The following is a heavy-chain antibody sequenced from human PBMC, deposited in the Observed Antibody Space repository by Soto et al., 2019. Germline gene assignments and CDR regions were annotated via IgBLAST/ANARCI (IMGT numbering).Heavy chain of an antibody. V-gene: IGHV1-18*01. CDR1: GYAFTSYC. Sequence: GASVKLSSKASGYAFTSYCLRWVRQATGQGLEWMGWISAYNGNTNYAQKLQGRVTMTTDTSTSTAYMELRSLRSDDTAVYYCARFMTYYYDSSGYYSSDWGQGTLVTVSS. D-gene: IGHD3-22*01. J-gene: IGHJ4*02. CDR2: ISAYNGNT. CDR3: ARFMTYYYDSSGYYSSD.